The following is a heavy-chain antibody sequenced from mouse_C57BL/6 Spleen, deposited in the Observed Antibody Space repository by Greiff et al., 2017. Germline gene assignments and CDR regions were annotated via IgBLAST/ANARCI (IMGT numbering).Heavy chain of an antibody. CDR1: GYTFTSYW. CDR3: ARSTITTVHYAMDD. Sequence: QVQLQQPGAELVKPGASVKMSCKASGYTFTSYWITWVKQRPGQGLEWIGDIYPGSGSTNYNEKFKSKATLTVDTSSSTAYMQLSSLTSEDSAVYYCARSTITTVHYAMDDWGQGTSVTVAS. D-gene: IGHD1-1*01. CDR2: IYPGSGST. J-gene: IGHJ4*01. V-gene: IGHV1-55*01.